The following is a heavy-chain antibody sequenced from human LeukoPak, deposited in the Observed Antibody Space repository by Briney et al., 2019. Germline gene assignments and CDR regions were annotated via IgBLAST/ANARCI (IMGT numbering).Heavy chain of an antibody. CDR1: GYTFTGYY. CDR3: AREFRAGVTTLNYYYYMDV. V-gene: IGHV1-2*02. Sequence: ASVKVSCKASGYTFTGYYMHWVRQAPGQGLEWMGWINPNSGGTNYAQKFQGRVTMTRDTSISTACMELSRLRSDDTAVYYCAREFRAGVTTLNYYYYMDVWGKGTTVTVSS. D-gene: IGHD4-11*01. CDR2: INPNSGGT. J-gene: IGHJ6*03.